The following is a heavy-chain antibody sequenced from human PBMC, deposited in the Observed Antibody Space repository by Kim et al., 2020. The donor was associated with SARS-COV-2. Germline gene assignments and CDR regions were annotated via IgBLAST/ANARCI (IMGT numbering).Heavy chain of an antibody. D-gene: IGHD6-6*01. CDR2: YN. V-gene: IGHV6-1*01. J-gene: IGHJ4*02. Sequence: YNEYAVSVKSRITINPDTSKDQISLQLNSLTPEDTAVYYCARGVPRVFDYWDQGTLVTVSS. CDR3: ARGVPRVFDY.